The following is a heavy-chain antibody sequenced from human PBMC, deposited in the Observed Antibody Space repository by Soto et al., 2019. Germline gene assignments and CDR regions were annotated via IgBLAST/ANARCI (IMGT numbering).Heavy chain of an antibody. CDR2: ITPIDGRT. J-gene: IGHJ4*02. V-gene: IGHV1-46*01. CDR3: ARVDGGGLDY. Sequence: QVQVMQSGAEVKKPGASVKLSCRASGYTFTNYYIHLVRQTPGQGLEWMAMITPIDGRTSYAQKFQDRLIMTRDRSTSTVYVELSSLRSDDTALYYCARVDGGGLDYWGQGTLLTVSS. D-gene: IGHD3-16*01. CDR1: GYTFTNYY.